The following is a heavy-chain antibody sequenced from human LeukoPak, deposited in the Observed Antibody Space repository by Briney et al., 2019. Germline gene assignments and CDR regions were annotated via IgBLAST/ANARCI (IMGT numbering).Heavy chain of an antibody. CDR3: AKDDRPYSRGWDFDY. CDR2: ISGSGGST. V-gene: IGHV3-23*01. J-gene: IGHJ4*02. CDR1: GFTFSSYA. Sequence: GGSLRLSCAASGFTFSSYAMSWVRQAPGKGLEWVSAISGSGGSTYYADSVKGRFTISRDNSKNTLYLQMNSLRAEDTAVYYCAKDDRPYSRGWDFDYWGQGTLVTVSS. D-gene: IGHD6-19*01.